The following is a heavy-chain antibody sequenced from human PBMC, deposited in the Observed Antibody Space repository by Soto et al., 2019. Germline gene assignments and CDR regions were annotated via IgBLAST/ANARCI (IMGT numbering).Heavy chain of an antibody. CDR2: IIPIFGTA. D-gene: IGHD3-22*01. CDR3: ARGGGIAARRDYYDSSGYYPGYGMDV. V-gene: IGHV1-69*13. CDR1: GGTFSSYA. Sequence: ASVKVSCKASGGTFSSYAISWVRQAPGQGLEWMGGIIPIFGTANYAQKFQGRVTITADESTSTAYMELSSLRSEDTAVYYCARGGGIAARRDYYDSSGYYPGYGMDVWGQGTTVTVS. J-gene: IGHJ6*02.